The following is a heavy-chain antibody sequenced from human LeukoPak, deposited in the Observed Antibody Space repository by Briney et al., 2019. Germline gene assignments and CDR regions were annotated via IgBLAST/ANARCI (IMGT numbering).Heavy chain of an antibody. D-gene: IGHD6-13*01. CDR2: INHSGST. Sequence: SETLSLTCAAYGGSFSGYYWSWIRQPPGKGLEWIGEINHSGSTNYNPSLKSRVTISVDTSKNQFSLKLSSVTAADTAVYYCATHGKYSSSWRAPRYGMDVWGQGTTVTVSS. V-gene: IGHV4-34*01. CDR3: ATHGKYSSSWRAPRYGMDV. J-gene: IGHJ6*02. CDR1: GGSFSGYY.